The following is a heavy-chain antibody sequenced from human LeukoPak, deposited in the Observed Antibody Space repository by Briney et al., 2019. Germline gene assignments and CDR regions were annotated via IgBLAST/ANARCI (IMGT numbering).Heavy chain of an antibody. J-gene: IGHJ5*02. D-gene: IGHD3-10*01. V-gene: IGHV4-61*02. CDR1: GGSISSGSYY. CDR3: ARGGYYGSGNDFRFDP. Sequence: PSETLSLTCTVSGGSISSGSYYWSWIRQPAGKGLEWIGRIYTSGSTNYNPSLKSRVTISVDTSKNQFSLKLSSVTAADTAAYYCARGGYYGSGNDFRFDPWGQGTLVTVSS. CDR2: IYTSGST.